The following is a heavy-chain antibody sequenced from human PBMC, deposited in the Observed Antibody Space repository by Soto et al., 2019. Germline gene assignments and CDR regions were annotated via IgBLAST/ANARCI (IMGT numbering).Heavy chain of an antibody. Sequence: LRLSCAASGFTFSSYAMTWVRQAPGKGLEWVSGISGSGATTSYADSVKGRFTVSRDNSKNTLYLQMNSLRVEDTAVYHCAKLRYFDWSAYNWFEYWGQGTPGTVSS. CDR3: AKLRYFDWSAYNWFEY. CDR2: ISGSGATT. D-gene: IGHD3-9*01. J-gene: IGHJ5*01. CDR1: GFTFSSYA. V-gene: IGHV3-23*01.